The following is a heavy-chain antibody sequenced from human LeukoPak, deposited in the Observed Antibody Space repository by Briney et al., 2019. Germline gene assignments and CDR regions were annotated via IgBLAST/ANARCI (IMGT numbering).Heavy chain of an antibody. CDR1: GYTFTSYG. J-gene: IGHJ3*02. Sequence: ASVKVSCKASGYTFTSYGISWVRQAPGQGLEWMGWISAYNGDTNYAQKVQGRVTMTTDTSTRTAYVELRSLRSDDTAVYYCARGHYSDSTDAFDIWGQGTMVTVSS. D-gene: IGHD3-22*01. V-gene: IGHV1-18*01. CDR2: ISAYNGDT. CDR3: ARGHYSDSTDAFDI.